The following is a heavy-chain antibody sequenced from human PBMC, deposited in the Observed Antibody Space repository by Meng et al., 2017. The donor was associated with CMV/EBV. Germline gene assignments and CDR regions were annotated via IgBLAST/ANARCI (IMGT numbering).Heavy chain of an antibody. V-gene: IGHV3-21*01. J-gene: IGHJ6*02. CDR1: GFTFSGYS. Sequence: GESLKISCAASGFTFSGYSMNWVRQAPGKGLEWVSSISSSSSYIYYADSVKGRFTISRDNAKNSLYLQMNSLRAEDTAVYYCARYPFGSHVYDSSGYGMDVWGQGTTVTVSS. CDR3: ARYPFGSHVYDSSGYGMDV. CDR2: ISSSSSYI. D-gene: IGHD3-22*01.